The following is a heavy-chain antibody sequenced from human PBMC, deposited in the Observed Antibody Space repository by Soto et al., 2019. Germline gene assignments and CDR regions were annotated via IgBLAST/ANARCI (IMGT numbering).Heavy chain of an antibody. CDR3: ARSIGTGDTLQIGDS. CDR2: IYDNGNT. J-gene: IGHJ4*02. CDR1: GFAVSDTY. V-gene: IGHV3-53*01. Sequence: EVQLAESGGGLIQPGGSLRLSCAASGFAVSDTYMSWFRQAPGKGLECVSVIYDNGNTHYAESVSGRFTISRDHSKNTLFLKMNTLRPEDTAIYYCARSIGTGDTLQIGDSWGQGTLVTVS. D-gene: IGHD2-21*02.